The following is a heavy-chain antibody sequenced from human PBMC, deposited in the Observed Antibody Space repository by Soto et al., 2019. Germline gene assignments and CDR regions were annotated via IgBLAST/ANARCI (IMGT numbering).Heavy chain of an antibody. Sequence: QVQLVQSGAEVKKPGSSVKVSCKASGGTFSSYAISWVRQAPGQGLEWMGGIIPIFGTANYAQKFQGRVTITADESTSTAYMELSSLRSEDTDVYYCARELYCSGGSCYSHYYYYGMDVWGQGTTVTVSS. CDR3: ARELYCSGGSCYSHYYYYGMDV. D-gene: IGHD2-15*01. J-gene: IGHJ6*02. V-gene: IGHV1-69*01. CDR1: GGTFSSYA. CDR2: IIPIFGTA.